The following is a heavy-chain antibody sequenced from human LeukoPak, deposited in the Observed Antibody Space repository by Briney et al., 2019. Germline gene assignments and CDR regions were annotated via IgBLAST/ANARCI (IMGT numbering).Heavy chain of an antibody. CDR3: VRQISSY. D-gene: IGHD2/OR15-2a*01. V-gene: IGHV1-2*02. CDR1: GYTFTDYY. CDR2: INSNSGGT. Sequence: SSVKVSRKASGYTFTDYYIHWVRQAPGQRLEWVGWINSNSGGTNYAQKFQGRVTMTRDTSISTAYIEHSRLTSDDTAVYYCVRQISSYWGQGTLVTVSS. J-gene: IGHJ4*02.